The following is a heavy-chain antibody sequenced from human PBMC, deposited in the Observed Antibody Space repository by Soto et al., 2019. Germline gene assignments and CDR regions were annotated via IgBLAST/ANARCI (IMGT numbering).Heavy chain of an antibody. CDR1: GFTFSSYG. J-gene: IGHJ4*02. D-gene: IGHD5-18*01. CDR2: IWYDGSNK. V-gene: IGHV3-33*01. CDR3: ARAPVDTAMPPDY. Sequence: PGGPLRLSCAASGFTFSSYGMHWVRQAPGKGLEWVAVIWYDGSNKYYADSVKGRFTISRDNSKNTLYLQMNSLRAEDTAVYYCARAPVDTAMPPDYWGQGTLVTVSS.